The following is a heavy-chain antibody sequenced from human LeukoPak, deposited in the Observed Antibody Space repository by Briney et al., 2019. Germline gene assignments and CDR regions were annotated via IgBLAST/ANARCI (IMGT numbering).Heavy chain of an antibody. CDR3: ATAPWVYYYYGMDV. Sequence: ASVKVSCKASGYTFGSYDINWVRQATGQGLEWMGWMNPNSGNTGYAQKFQGRVTMTRSTSISTVYMELSSLRSEDTAVYYCATAPWVYYYYGMDVWGQGTTVTVSS. D-gene: IGHD1-26*01. CDR2: MNPNSGNT. J-gene: IGHJ6*02. V-gene: IGHV1-8*01. CDR1: GYTFGSYD.